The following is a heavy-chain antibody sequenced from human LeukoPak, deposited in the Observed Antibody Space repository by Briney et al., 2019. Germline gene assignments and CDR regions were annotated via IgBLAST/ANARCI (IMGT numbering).Heavy chain of an antibody. V-gene: IGHV3-7*01. CDR1: GFTFSTSW. CDR3: TRDSGYNAFDI. J-gene: IGHJ3*02. CDR2: IKEDGTAK. Sequence: PGGSLRLSCAASGFTFSTSWMAWVRQAPGKGLEWVANIKEDGTAKNYVVSARGRLTISRDNAKNSLFLQMNSLRGEDTAVYYCTRDSGYNAFDIWGQGTMVTVSS. D-gene: IGHD5-12*01.